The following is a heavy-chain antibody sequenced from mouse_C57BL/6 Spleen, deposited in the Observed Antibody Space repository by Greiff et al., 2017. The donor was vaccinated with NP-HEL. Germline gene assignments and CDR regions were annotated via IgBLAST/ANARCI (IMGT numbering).Heavy chain of an antibody. J-gene: IGHJ3*01. V-gene: IGHV3-6*01. CDR2: ISYDGSN. Sequence: EVKLQESGPGLVKPSQSLSLTCSVTGYSITSGYYWNWIRQFPGNKLEWMGYISYDGSNNYNPSLKNRISITRDTSKNQFFLKLNSVTTEDTATYYCASLIYYDYPAWFAYWGQGTLVTVSA. CDR1: GYSITSGYY. D-gene: IGHD2-4*01. CDR3: ASLIYYDYPAWFAY.